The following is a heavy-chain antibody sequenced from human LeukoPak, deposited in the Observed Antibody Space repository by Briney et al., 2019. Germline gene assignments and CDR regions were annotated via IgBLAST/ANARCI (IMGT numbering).Heavy chain of an antibody. V-gene: IGHV4-39*02. Sequence: SETLSLTCTVSGGSLSNDTYYWGWIRQPPGKGLEWIGSIYYSGSTYYNPSLKSRVTISVDTSKNQFSLKLSSVTAADTAVYYCARDWTTMIVVPYSAFDIWGQGTMVTVSS. CDR2: IYYSGST. J-gene: IGHJ3*02. D-gene: IGHD3-22*01. CDR3: ARDWTTMIVVPYSAFDI. CDR1: GGSLSNDTYY.